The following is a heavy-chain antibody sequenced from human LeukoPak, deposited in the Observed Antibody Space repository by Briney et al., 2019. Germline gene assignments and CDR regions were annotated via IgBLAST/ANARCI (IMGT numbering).Heavy chain of an antibody. J-gene: IGHJ5*02. V-gene: IGHV4-39*01. CDR1: GGSTSSSSYY. Sequence: PSETLSLTCTVSGGSTSSSSYYWGWIRQPPGKGLEWIGSIYYSGSTYYNPSLKSRVTISVDTSKNQFSLKLSSVTAADTAVYYCARPYYYDSSGLPAGWFDPWGQGTLVTVSS. CDR2: IYYSGST. D-gene: IGHD3-22*01. CDR3: ARPYYYDSSGLPAGWFDP.